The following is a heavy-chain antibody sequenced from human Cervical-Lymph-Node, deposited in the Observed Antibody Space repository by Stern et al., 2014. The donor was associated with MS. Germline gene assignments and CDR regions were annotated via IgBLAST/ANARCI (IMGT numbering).Heavy chain of an antibody. CDR1: RFSFNDYG. Sequence: VQLVESGGGVVQPGRSLTLSCAASRFSFNDYGIHWVRQSPGKGLGWVSLISSDGSKKYFADSVKGRFTISRDNSKNTAYLQMNSLQADDTAVYFCASSTLTDAFDIWGQGTMVTVSS. V-gene: IGHV3-30*03. J-gene: IGHJ3*02. D-gene: IGHD4-11*01. CDR2: ISSDGSKK. CDR3: ASSTLTDAFDI.